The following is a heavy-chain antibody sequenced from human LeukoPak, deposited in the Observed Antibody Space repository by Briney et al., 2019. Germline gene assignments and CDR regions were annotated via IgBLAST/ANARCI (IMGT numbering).Heavy chain of an antibody. CDR3: AGAEQWLVPHDY. V-gene: IGHV1-46*01. D-gene: IGHD6-19*01. CDR2: INPSGGST. Sequence: ASVTVSCKASGYTFTSYYMHWVRQAPGQGLEWMGIINPSGGSTSYAQKFQGRVTMTRDTSTSTVYMELRSLRSDDTAVYYCAGAEQWLVPHDYWGQGTLVTVSS. J-gene: IGHJ4*02. CDR1: GYTFTSYY.